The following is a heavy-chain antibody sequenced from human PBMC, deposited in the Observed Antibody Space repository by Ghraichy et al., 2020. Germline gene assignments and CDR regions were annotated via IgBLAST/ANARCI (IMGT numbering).Heavy chain of an antibody. V-gene: IGHV4-4*02. D-gene: IGHD2-2*01. J-gene: IGHJ4*02. CDR3: ARVHCDITICYKFDY. CDR1: GGSISGDYW. Sequence: SETLSLTCAVSGGSISGDYWWAWVRQPPGKGLEWIGEINHNANTNYNPSLKSRVTISLDKSKNQLSLKLTSATAADTAVYYCARVHCDITICYKFDYWGQGAPVTVSS. CDR2: INHNANT.